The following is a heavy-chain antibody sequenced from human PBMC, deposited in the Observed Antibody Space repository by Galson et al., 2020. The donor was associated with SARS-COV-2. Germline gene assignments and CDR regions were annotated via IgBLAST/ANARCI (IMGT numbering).Heavy chain of an antibody. V-gene: IGHV3-7*01. Sequence: TGGSLRLSCAASGFTFSSYWMSWVRQAPGKGLEWVANIKQDGREKYYVDSVKGRFTISRDNAKNSLYLQMNSLRAEDTAVYYCARDSRAVVTPGSYYYYYYGMDVWGQGTTGTVSS. J-gene: IGHJ6*02. CDR1: GFTFSSYW. D-gene: IGHD2-15*01. CDR3: ARDSRAVVTPGSYYYYYYGMDV. CDR2: IKQDGREK.